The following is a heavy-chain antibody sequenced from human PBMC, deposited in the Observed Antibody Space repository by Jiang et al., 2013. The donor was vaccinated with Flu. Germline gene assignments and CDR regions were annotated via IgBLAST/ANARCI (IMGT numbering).Heavy chain of an antibody. D-gene: IGHD3-22*01. V-gene: IGHV4-39*01. CDR1: GGSISSSSYY. CDR3: ASQYYYDSSGYLDY. CDR2: IYYSGST. J-gene: IGHJ4*02. Sequence: GLVKPSETLSLTCTVSGGSISSSSYYWGWIRQPPGKGLEWIGSIYYSGSTYYNPSLKSRVTISVDTSKNQFSLKLSSVTAADTAVYYCASQYYYDSSGYLDYWGQGTLVTVSS.